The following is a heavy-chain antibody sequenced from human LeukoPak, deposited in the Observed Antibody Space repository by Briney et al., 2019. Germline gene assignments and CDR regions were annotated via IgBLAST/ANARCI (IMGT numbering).Heavy chain of an antibody. CDR3: AKDKSAYPAMACFDY. Sequence: GGSLRLSCAASGFTFSSYAMSWVRQAPGKWLEWVSAISGSGGSTYYADSVKGRFTISRDNSKNTLYLQMNSLRAEDTAVYYCAKDKSAYPAMACFDYWGQGTLVTVSS. J-gene: IGHJ4*02. V-gene: IGHV3-23*01. CDR2: ISGSGGST. CDR1: GFTFSSYA. D-gene: IGHD5-18*01.